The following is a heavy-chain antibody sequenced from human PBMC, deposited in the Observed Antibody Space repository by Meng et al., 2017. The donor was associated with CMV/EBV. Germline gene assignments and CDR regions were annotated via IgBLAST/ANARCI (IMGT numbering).Heavy chain of an antibody. J-gene: IGHJ4*02. CDR2: ISYDGSNK. Sequence: QVQLVECGGGVVQPGRSLRLSCAASGFTFSSYAMHWVRQAPGKGLEWVAVISYDGSNKYYADSVKGRFTISRDNSKNTLYLQMNSLRAEDTAVYYCARGDYFDYWGQGTLVTVSS. V-gene: IGHV3-30-3*01. CDR1: GFTFSSYA. CDR3: ARGDYFDY.